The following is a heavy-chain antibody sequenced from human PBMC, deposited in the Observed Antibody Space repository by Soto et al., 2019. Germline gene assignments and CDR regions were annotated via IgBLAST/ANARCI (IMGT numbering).Heavy chain of an antibody. D-gene: IGHD3-22*01. J-gene: IGHJ4*02. CDR2: INPSGGST. CDR3: ARALQELHGVASSGYYPLDY. CDR1: GYTFTSYY. Sequence: ASVKVSCKASGYTFTSYYMHWVRQAPGQGLEWMGIINPSGGSTSYAQKFQGRVTMTRDTSTSTVYMELSSLRSEGTAVYYCARALQELHGVASSGYYPLDYWGQGTLVTVSS. V-gene: IGHV1-46*01.